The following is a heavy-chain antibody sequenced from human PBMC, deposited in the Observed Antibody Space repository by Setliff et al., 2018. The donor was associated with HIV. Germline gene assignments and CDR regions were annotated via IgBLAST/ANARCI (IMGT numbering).Heavy chain of an antibody. V-gene: IGHV3-48*03. D-gene: IGHD3-22*01. CDR3: ARAGAYSYDSSGYLLFDY. CDR1: GFTFSSYE. CDR2: ISSSGRTL. J-gene: IGHJ4*02. Sequence: PGGSLRLSCAASGFTFSSYEMNWVRQAPGKGLEWVSYISSSGRTLYYADSVKGRLTISRDNAKNSLYLQMNSLRAEDTAVYYCARAGAYSYDSSGYLLFDYWGQGTLVTVSS.